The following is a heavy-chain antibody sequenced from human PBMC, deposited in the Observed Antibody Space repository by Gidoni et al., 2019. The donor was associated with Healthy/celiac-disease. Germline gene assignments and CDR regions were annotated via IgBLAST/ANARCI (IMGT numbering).Heavy chain of an antibody. V-gene: IGHV1-8*01. CDR2: MTPNSGNT. CDR3: AREGQYGSGTHHGFDD. J-gene: IGHJ4*02. CDR1: GYTFPSSA. D-gene: IGHD3-10*01. Sequence: VPLVQSGAEVTKPGASVKVSCTASGYTFPSSAINWVRQATGQGLEWMGWMTPNSGNTGYAQKFQGRVTMTRNTSISTAYMELSSLRSEDTAVYYWAREGQYGSGTHHGFDDWGQGTLVTVSS.